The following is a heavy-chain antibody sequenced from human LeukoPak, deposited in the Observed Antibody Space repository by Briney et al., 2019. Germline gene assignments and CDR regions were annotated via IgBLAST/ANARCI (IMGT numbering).Heavy chain of an antibody. Sequence: GGSLRLSCAASGFTFSSYSMNWVRQAPGKGLEWVSSISSSSYIYYAYSVKGRFTISRDNAKNSLYLQMNSLRAEETAVYYCAKDHQFYDYVWGSYRSGFDSWGQGTLVTVSS. D-gene: IGHD3-16*02. J-gene: IGHJ4*02. V-gene: IGHV3-21*04. CDR2: ISSSSYI. CDR3: AKDHQFYDYVWGSYRSGFDS. CDR1: GFTFSSYS.